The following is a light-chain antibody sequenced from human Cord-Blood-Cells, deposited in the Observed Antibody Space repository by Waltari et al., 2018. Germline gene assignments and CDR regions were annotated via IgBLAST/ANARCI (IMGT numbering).Light chain of an antibody. V-gene: IGKV1-9*01. CDR3: QQLNSYPIT. Sequence: DIQLTQSPSFLYASVGDRVTITCRASQCISRYLAWYQQKPGKAPKLLIYAASTLQSGVPSRFSGSGSGTEFTLTISSLQPEDFATYYCQQLNSYPITFGQGTRLEIK. CDR2: AAS. J-gene: IGKJ5*01. CDR1: QCISRY.